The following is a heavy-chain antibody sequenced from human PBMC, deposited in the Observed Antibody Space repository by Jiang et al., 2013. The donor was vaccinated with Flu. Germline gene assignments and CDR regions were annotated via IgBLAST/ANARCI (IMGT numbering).Heavy chain of an antibody. CDR2: IYYSGST. J-gene: IGHJ6*02. V-gene: IGHV4-59*01. CDR3: ARETMVQGVIIGMDV. Sequence: EWIGYIYYSGSTNYNPSLKSRVTISVDTSKNQFSLKLSSVTAADTAVYYCARETMVQGVIIGMDVWGQGTTVTVSS. D-gene: IGHD3-10*01.